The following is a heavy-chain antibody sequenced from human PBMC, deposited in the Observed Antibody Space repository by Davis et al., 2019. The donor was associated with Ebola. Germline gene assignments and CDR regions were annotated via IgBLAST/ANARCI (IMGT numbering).Heavy chain of an antibody. CDR2: ISGSGGST. D-gene: IGHD5-18*01. CDR3: AKDQAEGYSKGLGYYYYYMDV. Sequence: PGGSLSLSCAASGFTFSSYSVNWVRQAPGKGLEWVSAISGSGGSTYYADSVKGRFTISRDNSKNTLYLQMNSLRAEDTAVYYCAKDQAEGYSKGLGYYYYYMDVWGKGTTVTVFS. V-gene: IGHV3-23*01. J-gene: IGHJ6*03. CDR1: GFTFSSYS.